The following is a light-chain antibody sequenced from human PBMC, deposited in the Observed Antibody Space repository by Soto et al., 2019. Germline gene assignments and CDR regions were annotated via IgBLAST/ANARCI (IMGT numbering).Light chain of an antibody. CDR1: STDFENYNL. CDR3: CSYAGRYTLV. J-gene: IGLJ3*02. V-gene: IGLV2-23*01. CDR2: EGT. Sequence: QSVLTQPASVSGSPGQSITISCTRSSTDFENYNLVSWYQHCPDKAPKLIIYEGTKRPSEISDRFSGSESDTTASLSISGLQADDEADYYCCSYAGRYTLVFGGGTKLTVL.